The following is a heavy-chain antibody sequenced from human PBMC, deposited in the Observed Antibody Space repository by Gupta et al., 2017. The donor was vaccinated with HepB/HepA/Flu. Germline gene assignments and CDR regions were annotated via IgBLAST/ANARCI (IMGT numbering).Heavy chain of an antibody. Sequence: EVQLVESGGGLVQPGGSLRLSCAASGFTFYNYWMNWVRQAPGKGLEWVANIKQDGSEKFYVDSVKGRFTISRDNAKNPLNLQMNNLRVEDMAVYYCARSPKGFFYMDVWGKGTTVTVSS. CDR1: GFTFYNYW. J-gene: IGHJ6*03. V-gene: IGHV3-7*01. CDR2: IKQDGSEK. CDR3: ARSPKGFFYMDV.